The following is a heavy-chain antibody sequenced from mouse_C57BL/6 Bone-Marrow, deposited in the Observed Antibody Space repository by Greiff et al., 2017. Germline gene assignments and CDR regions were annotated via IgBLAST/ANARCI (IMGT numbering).Heavy chain of an antibody. D-gene: IGHD1-1*01. CDR3: VRRGYYGNCFAY. J-gene: IGHJ3*01. V-gene: IGHV10-1*01. CDR1: GFSFNTYA. CDR2: IRSKSNNYAT. Sequence: EVQLVESGGGLVQPKGSLKLSCAASGFSFNTYAMNWVRQAPGKGLEWVARIRSKSNNYATYYADSVKDRFTISRDDSESMLYLQMNNLKTEDTAMYYCVRRGYYGNCFAYWGQGTLVTVSA.